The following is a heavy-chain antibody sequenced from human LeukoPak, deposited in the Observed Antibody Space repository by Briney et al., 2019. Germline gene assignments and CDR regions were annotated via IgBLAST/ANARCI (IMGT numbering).Heavy chain of an antibody. J-gene: IGHJ4*02. Sequence: GGSLRLSCAASGFTFSSYSMNWVRQAPGKGLEWVSSISSSSSYIYYADSVKGRFTISRDNAKKPLYLQMNSLRAEDTAVYYCAREGSGTYYFDYWGQGTLVTVSS. CDR1: GFTFSSYS. V-gene: IGHV3-21*01. CDR3: AREGSGTYYFDY. D-gene: IGHD3-10*01. CDR2: ISSSSSYI.